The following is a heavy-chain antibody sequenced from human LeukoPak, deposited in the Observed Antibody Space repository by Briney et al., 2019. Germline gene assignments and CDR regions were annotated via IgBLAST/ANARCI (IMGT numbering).Heavy chain of an antibody. CDR1: GYIFTGYY. CDR3: ARDRKSNYWFDP. V-gene: IGHV1-2*02. J-gene: IGHJ5*02. CDR2: INPNSGGT. D-gene: IGHD4-11*01. Sequence: ASVKVSCKASGYIFTGYYMHWVRQAPGQGLEWMGWINPNSGGTNYAQKFQGRVTMTRDTSISTAYMELSRLRSDDTAVYYCARDRKSNYWFDPWGQGTLVTVSS.